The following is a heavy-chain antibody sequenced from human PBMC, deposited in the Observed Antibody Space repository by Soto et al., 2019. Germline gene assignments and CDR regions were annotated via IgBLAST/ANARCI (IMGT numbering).Heavy chain of an antibody. Sequence: SVKVSCKASGGTFSSYAISWVRQAPGQGLEWMGGIIPIFGTANYAQKFQGRVTITADESTSTAYMELNSPRADDTAVYYCAIARVADSSLDHWGQGTLVTVSS. V-gene: IGHV1-69*13. CDR3: AIARVADSSLDH. CDR1: GGTFSSYA. D-gene: IGHD3-3*01. J-gene: IGHJ4*02. CDR2: IIPIFGTA.